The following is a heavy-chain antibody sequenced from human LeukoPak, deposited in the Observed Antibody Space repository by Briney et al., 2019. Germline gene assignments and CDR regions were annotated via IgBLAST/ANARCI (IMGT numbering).Heavy chain of an antibody. Sequence: SSETLSLTCTVSGYSISSGYYWGWIRQPPGKGLEWIGSVYHSGSTYYNPSLKSRVTISVDTSKNQFSLKLSSVTAADTAVYYCARGMTTVTTGDYWGQGTLVTVSS. J-gene: IGHJ4*02. CDR2: VYHSGST. V-gene: IGHV4-38-2*02. CDR1: GYSISSGYY. D-gene: IGHD4-17*01. CDR3: ARGMTTVTTGDY.